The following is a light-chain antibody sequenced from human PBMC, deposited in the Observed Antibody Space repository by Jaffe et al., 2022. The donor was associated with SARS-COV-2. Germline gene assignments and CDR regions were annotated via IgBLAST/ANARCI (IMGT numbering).Light chain of an antibody. CDR1: QSISSW. Sequence: DIQMTQSPSTLSASVGDRVTISCRASQSISSWLAWYQQKPGKAPELLIYKASILESGVPSRFSGSGSGTEFTLAISSLQPDDFATYYCQQYNSSTWTFGQGTKVEIK. CDR2: KAS. J-gene: IGKJ1*01. V-gene: IGKV1-5*03. CDR3: QQYNSSTWT.